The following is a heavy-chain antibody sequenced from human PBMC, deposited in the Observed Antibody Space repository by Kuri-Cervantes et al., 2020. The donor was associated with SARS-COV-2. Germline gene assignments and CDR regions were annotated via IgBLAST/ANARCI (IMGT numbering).Heavy chain of an antibody. CDR1: GGSISSGRFY. V-gene: IGHV4-61*02. J-gene: IGHJ4*02. D-gene: IGHD3/OR15-3a*01. CDR2: VYTTGVT. CDR3: ARGNFWTGYYFFFDY. Sequence: LRLSCTVTGGSISSGRFYWSWIRQPAGRGLESIGRVYTTGVTDYNPSFSGRVTISADTSRNQFSLELRSVTAADTALYSCARGNFWTGYYFFFDYWGQGAQVTVSS.